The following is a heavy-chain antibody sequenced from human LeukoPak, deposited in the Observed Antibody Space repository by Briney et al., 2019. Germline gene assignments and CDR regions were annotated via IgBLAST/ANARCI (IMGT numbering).Heavy chain of an antibody. D-gene: IGHD3-10*01. Sequence: ASVKVSCKTSGYTFTDYYIHWVRQAPGQGPEWMGWINPNSGGTNYAQNLQGRVTMTRDTSISTAYMELSRLRSDDTAVYYCARDYERIIMVRGVPLSPQTVFDPWGQGTLVTVSS. CDR2: INPNSGGT. CDR1: GYTFTDYY. V-gene: IGHV1-2*02. CDR3: ARDYERIIMVRGVPLSPQTVFDP. J-gene: IGHJ5*02.